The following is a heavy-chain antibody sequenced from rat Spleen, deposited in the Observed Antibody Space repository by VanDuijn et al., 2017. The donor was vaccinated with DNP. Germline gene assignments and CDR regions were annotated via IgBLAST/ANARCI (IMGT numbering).Heavy chain of an antibody. CDR2: ISYDGSST. Sequence: EVQLVESGGGLVQPGRSLHLSCAASGFTFSDYNMAWVRQAPKKGLEWVATISYDGSSTSYRDSVKGRFTVSRDNAKSTLYLQMDSLTSEDTATYYCAKPDYWGQGVMVTVSS. V-gene: IGHV5-7*01. CDR1: GFTFSDYN. J-gene: IGHJ2*01. CDR3: AKPDY.